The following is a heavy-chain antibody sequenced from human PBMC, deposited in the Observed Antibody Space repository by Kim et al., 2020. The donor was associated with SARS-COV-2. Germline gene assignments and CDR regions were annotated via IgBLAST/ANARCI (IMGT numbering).Heavy chain of an antibody. CDR3: ARRGGSTTVTSKSMDV. D-gene: IGHD4-17*01. V-gene: IGHV3-7*04. Sequence: SVKGRFTSSRDNAKNSLYLQMKSRRAEDTAVYYCARRGGSTTVTSKSMDVWGQGTTVTVSS. J-gene: IGHJ6*02.